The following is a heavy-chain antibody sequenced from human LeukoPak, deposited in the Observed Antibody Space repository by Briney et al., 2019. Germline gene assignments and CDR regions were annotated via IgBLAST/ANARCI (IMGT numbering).Heavy chain of an antibody. CDR3: ARGGVINNY. CDR2: ISSSGSTI. D-gene: IGHD3-10*01. CDR1: GFTFSDYY. Sequence: GGSLRLSCAVSGFTFSDYYMSWIRQAPGKGLEWVSYISSSGSTIYYAASMKGRFTIFSATAKNSLFQQMNSLRAEDTAVYYCARGGVINNYWGQGTLVTVSS. J-gene: IGHJ4*02. V-gene: IGHV3-11*01.